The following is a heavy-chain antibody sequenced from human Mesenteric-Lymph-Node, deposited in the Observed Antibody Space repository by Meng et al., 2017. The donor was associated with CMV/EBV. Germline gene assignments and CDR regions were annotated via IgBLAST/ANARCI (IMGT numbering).Heavy chain of an antibody. CDR3: AKDWVASTTCCNWFDP. V-gene: IGHV3-30*02. CDR2: IRYDGSNK. Sequence: GGSLRLSCAASGFTFSSYGMHWARQAPGKGLEWVAFIRYDGSNKYYADSVRGRFTISRDNSKNTLYLQMNSLKPEDTAVYYCAKDWVASTTCCNWFDPWGQGTLVTVSS. D-gene: IGHD2-2*01. J-gene: IGHJ5*02. CDR1: GFTFSSYG.